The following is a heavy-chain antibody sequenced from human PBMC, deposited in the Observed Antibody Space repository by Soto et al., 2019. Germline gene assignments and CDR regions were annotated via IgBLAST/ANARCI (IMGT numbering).Heavy chain of an antibody. CDR2: IYHSGTA. CDR3: ARDRAIISAPTKEYVFEI. Sequence: SETLSLTCTVSGGSMNYYYWSWIRQPPGKGLEWIGYIYHSGTAEYNPSLKSRVTLSVDTSKSQFSLMMSSVTTADTAVYYCARDRAIISAPTKEYVFEIWGQGTTVTVSS. V-gene: IGHV4-59*01. D-gene: IGHD5-12*01. J-gene: IGHJ6*02. CDR1: GGSMNYYY.